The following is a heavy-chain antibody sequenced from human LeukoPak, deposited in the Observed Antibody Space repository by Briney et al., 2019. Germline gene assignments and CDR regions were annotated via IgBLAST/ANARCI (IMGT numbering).Heavy chain of an antibody. J-gene: IGHJ3*02. CDR1: GFTFSSYA. V-gene: IGHV3-23*01. D-gene: IGHD2-15*01. Sequence: GGSLRLSYAASGFTFSSYAMNWVRQAPGKGLEWVSAISHSGASTYYADSVKGRFTISRDNSKNTLYLQMNSLRAEDTAVYYCAKSVVPYCSGGSCFDAFDIWGQGTMVTVSS. CDR3: AKSVVPYCSGGSCFDAFDI. CDR2: ISHSGAST.